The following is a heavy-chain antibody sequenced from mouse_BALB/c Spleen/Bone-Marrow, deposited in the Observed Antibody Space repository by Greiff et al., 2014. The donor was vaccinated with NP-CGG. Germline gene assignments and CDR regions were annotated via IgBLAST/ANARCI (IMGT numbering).Heavy chain of an antibody. Sequence: VQLQQPGAELVKPGASVKLSCTASGFNIKDTYMHWVKQRPEQGLEWIGRIDPANDYTKYDPKFQGKATITTDTSSNAASLQLSSLTSEDTAVYYCAPLTGTFDYWGQGTTLTVPS. D-gene: IGHD4-1*01. CDR2: IDPANDYT. CDR1: GFNIKDTY. CDR3: APLTGTFDY. J-gene: IGHJ2*01. V-gene: IGHV14-3*02.